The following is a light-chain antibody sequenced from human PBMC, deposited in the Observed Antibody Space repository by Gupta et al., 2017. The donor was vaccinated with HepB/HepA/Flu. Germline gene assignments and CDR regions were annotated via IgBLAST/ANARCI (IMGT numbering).Light chain of an antibody. CDR1: QGIRSW. V-gene: IGKV1D-12*01. Sequence: DIQITQPPSSVSASVGDRATITCRASQGIRSWLAWYKQKQGQAPKLLIYAASSWQSGVPSRFSGSGYGTDVTLTISSRQQEDFAAYYCQQANSFPPITFGHGTKVDIK. CDR2: AAS. J-gene: IGKJ3*01. CDR3: QQANSFPPIT.